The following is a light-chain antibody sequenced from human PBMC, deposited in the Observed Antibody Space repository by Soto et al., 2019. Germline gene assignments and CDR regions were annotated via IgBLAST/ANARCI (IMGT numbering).Light chain of an antibody. J-gene: IGKJ1*01. CDR1: QSVSIN. Sequence: EIVMTQSPATLSVSPGERATLSCRASQSVSINLAWYQQRPGQAPRLLIYGASTRATGIPARFSGSGSGTEFTLTISSLQSEDFAVYYCQQYNNSPTFGLGTKVDIK. CDR2: GAS. CDR3: QQYNNSPT. V-gene: IGKV3D-15*01.